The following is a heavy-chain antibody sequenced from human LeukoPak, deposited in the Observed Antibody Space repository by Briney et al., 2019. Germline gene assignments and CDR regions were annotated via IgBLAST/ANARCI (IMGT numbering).Heavy chain of an antibody. D-gene: IGHD2-21*01. CDR1: GFTFSSYG. CDR3: VKDLRETYSFDY. J-gene: IGHJ4*02. CDR2: ISYDGRSI. V-gene: IGHV3-30*18. Sequence: GRSLRLSCAASGFTFSSYGIHWVRQAPGKGLEWVAVISYDGRSIYYGDSVKGRFTISRDISKNTLYLQMSSLRAEDTAVFYCVKDLRETYSFDYWGQGILVIVSS.